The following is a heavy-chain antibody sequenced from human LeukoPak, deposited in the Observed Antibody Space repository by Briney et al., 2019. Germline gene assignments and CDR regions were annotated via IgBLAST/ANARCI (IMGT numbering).Heavy chain of an antibody. CDR2: IIPILGIA. D-gene: IGHD2-15*01. Sequence: GASVKVSCKASGGTFSSYAISWVRQAPGQGLEWMGRIIPILGIANYAQKFQGRVTITADKSTSTAYMELSSLRSEDTAVYYCARSTPRAQGYYFDYWGQGTLVTVSS. J-gene: IGHJ4*02. CDR3: ARSTPRAQGYYFDY. V-gene: IGHV1-69*04. CDR1: GGTFSSYA.